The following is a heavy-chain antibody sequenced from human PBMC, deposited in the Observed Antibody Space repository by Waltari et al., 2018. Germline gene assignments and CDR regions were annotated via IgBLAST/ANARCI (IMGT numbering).Heavy chain of an antibody. D-gene: IGHD4-4*01. CDR1: GYSISSGYY. J-gene: IGHJ6*03. V-gene: IGHV4-38-2*02. CDR3: ARGVTVTLYYMDV. CDR2: IYHSGST. Sequence: QVQLQESVTGLVKPSETLSLTCTVAGYSISSGYYRVWLRQPPGMGLEWIGSIYHSGSTYYNPSLKSPVTISVDTSKNQFSLKLSSVTAADTAVYYCARGVTVTLYYMDVWGKGTTVTISS.